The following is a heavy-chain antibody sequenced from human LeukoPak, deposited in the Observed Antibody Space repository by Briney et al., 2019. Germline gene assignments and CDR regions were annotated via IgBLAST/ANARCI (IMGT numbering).Heavy chain of an antibody. CDR3: ASTEKGINWFDP. D-gene: IGHD2-15*01. J-gene: IGHJ5*02. Sequence: SETLSLTCTVSGGSISSSNYYWGWIRQPPGKGLEWIGSIYYSGTTYYNPSLKSRVTISVDMSKNQFSLKLSSVTAADTAVYCCASTEKGINWFDPWGQGTLVTVSS. CDR2: IYYSGTT. V-gene: IGHV4-39*01. CDR1: GGSISSSNYY.